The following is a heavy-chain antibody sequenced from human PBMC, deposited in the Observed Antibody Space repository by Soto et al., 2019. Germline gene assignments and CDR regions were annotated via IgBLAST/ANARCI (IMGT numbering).Heavy chain of an antibody. CDR3: ARRYSSSAAYYFDY. CDR1: GGSISSSSYY. Sequence: SETLSLTCTVSGGSISSSSYYWGWIRQPPGKGLEWIGSIYYSGSTYYNPSLKSRVTISVDTSKNQSSLKLSSVTAADTAVYYCARRYSSSAAYYFDYWGQGTLVTVSS. J-gene: IGHJ4*02. V-gene: IGHV4-39*01. CDR2: IYYSGST. D-gene: IGHD6-6*01.